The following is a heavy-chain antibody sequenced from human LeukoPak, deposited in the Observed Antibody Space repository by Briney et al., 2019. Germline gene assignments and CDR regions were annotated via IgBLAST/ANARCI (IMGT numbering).Heavy chain of an antibody. Sequence: GGSLRLSCAASGFTFSSYSMQWVRQAPGKGLEWVSAISGSGGSTYYADSVKGRFTISRDNSKNTLYLQMNSLRAEDTAVYYCAKVLNVLRFLEWLFDGDYWGQGTLVTVSS. D-gene: IGHD3-3*01. CDR1: GFTFSSYS. CDR3: AKVLNVLRFLEWLFDGDY. J-gene: IGHJ4*02. V-gene: IGHV3-23*01. CDR2: ISGSGGST.